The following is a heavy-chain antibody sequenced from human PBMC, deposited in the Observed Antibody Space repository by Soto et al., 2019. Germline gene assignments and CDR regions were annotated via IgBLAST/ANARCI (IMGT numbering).Heavy chain of an antibody. Sequence: QVHLLLQSGAEVKKPGSSVKVSCKASGGTPSNSAISWVRHAPGQGLEWMGGIIPVFGLVTYAQNFQGRVTITADESTTTAYMAHSSLRPEDTAVYYCAGGRIVVVGSRAYYGMDVWGQGTTVTVSS. V-gene: IGHV1-69*01. D-gene: IGHD3-22*01. CDR2: IIPVFGLV. CDR1: GGTPSNSA. CDR3: AGGRIVVVGSRAYYGMDV. J-gene: IGHJ6*02.